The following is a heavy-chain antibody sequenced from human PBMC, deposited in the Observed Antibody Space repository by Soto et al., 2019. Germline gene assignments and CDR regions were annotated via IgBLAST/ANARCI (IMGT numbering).Heavy chain of an antibody. CDR3: AKLCCIPYDSSGYYGHDY. CDR2: ISGSGGST. J-gene: IGHJ4*02. D-gene: IGHD3-22*01. CDR1: GFTFSSYA. Sequence: GGSLRLSFAASGFTFSSYAMSWVRQAPGKGLEWVSAISGSGGSTYYADSVKGRFTISRDNSKNTLYLQVNSLRAEDTVVYYCAKLCCIPYDSSGYYGHDYWGQGTLVTVSS. V-gene: IGHV3-23*01.